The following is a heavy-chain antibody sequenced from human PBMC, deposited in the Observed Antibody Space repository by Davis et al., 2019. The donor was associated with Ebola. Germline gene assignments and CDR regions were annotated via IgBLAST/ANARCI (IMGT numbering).Heavy chain of an antibody. CDR3: ARDQGTIFGVVITRSDY. CDR2: IYHSGST. D-gene: IGHD3-3*01. CDR1: GGSISSSNW. V-gene: IGHV4-4*02. Sequence: SETLSLTCAVSGGSISSSNWWSWVRQPPGKGLEWIGEIYHSGSTNYNPSLKSRVTISVDKSKNQFSLKLSSVTAADTAVYYCARDQGTIFGVVITRSDYWGQGTLVTVSS. J-gene: IGHJ4*02.